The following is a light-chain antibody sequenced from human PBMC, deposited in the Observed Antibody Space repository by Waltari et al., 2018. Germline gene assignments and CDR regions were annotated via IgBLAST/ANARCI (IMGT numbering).Light chain of an antibody. CDR1: QSISSY. CDR3: QQSYSTLRT. J-gene: IGKJ1*01. Sequence: DIQMTQAPSSLSASEGDRVSITGRASQSISSYLNWYQQKPGKAPKLLIYAASRLQSGVPSRFSGSGSGTDFTLTISSLQPEDFAPYYCQQSYSTLRTFGQGTKVEIK. CDR2: AAS. V-gene: IGKV1-39*01.